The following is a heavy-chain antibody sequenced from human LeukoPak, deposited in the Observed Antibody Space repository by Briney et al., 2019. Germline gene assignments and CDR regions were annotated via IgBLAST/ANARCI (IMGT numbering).Heavy chain of an antibody. Sequence: GRSVRLSCAASGFTFSSYGIHWVRQAPGKGLEWVAVISYDGSNKYYADSVKGRFTISRDNSKNTLYLQMNSLRAEDTAVYYCAKEDITMVRGVINYYYGMDVWGKGTTVTVSS. CDR3: AKEDITMVRGVINYYYGMDV. CDR1: GFTFSSYG. J-gene: IGHJ6*04. CDR2: ISYDGSNK. D-gene: IGHD3-10*01. V-gene: IGHV3-30*18.